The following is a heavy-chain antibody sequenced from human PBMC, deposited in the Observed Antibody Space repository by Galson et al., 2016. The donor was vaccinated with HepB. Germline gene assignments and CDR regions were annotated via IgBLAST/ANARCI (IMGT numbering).Heavy chain of an antibody. CDR2: INHSGST. CDR1: GGSFSGYY. Sequence: TLSLTCAVYGGSFSGYYWSWIRQPPGKGLEWIGEINHSGSTNYNPSLKSRVTISVDTSKNQISLKLTSMTAADTAVYYCARGDNPDYGDYASAYYYMDVWGKGTTVTVSS. D-gene: IGHD4-17*01. V-gene: IGHV4-34*01. CDR3: ARGDNPDYGDYASAYYYMDV. J-gene: IGHJ6*03.